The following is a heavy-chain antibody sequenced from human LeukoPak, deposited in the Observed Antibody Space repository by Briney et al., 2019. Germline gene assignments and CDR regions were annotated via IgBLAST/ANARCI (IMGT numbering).Heavy chain of an antibody. CDR3: ARSHTDYYDSAGDN. J-gene: IGHJ4*02. CDR1: NYTFTSYG. V-gene: IGHV1-18*01. Sequence: ASVKVSCMASNYTFTSYGISWVRQAPGQGPEWMGWISASSGDTHYAEKFRGRVIMTRDTSTSTAFLELGSLRSDDTAVYFCARSHTDYYDSAGDNWGQGTLVTVSS. D-gene: IGHD3-22*01. CDR2: ISASSGDT.